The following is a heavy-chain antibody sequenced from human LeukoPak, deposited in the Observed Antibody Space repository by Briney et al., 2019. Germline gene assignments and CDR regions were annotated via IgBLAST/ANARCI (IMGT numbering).Heavy chain of an antibody. D-gene: IGHD3/OR15-3a*01. J-gene: IGHJ4*02. CDR1: GGSISCNSYY. V-gene: IGHV4-39*01. CDR3: ARWRTARTGFDY. Sequence: SQTLSLTFTVSGGSISCNSYYWGWIRQPPGKGLEWIGSIYYSGSPYYNPSLKSRVTISVDPSKNQFSLKVISVTAADTAVYYCARWRTARTGFDYWGQGTLVTVSS. CDR2: IYYSGSP.